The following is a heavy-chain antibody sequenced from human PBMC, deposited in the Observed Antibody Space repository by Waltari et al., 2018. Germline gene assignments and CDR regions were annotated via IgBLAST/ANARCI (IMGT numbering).Heavy chain of an antibody. CDR2: IYTSGST. J-gene: IGHJ6*03. CDR3: ARERQIVGAFPGYYYYYMDV. CDR1: GGSISSYY. D-gene: IGHD1-26*01. Sequence: QVQLQESGPGLVKPSETLSLTCTVSGGSISSYYWSWIRQPAGKGLEWIGRIYTSGSTNYNPSLKSRVTMSVDTSKNQFSLKLSSVTAADTAVYYCARERQIVGAFPGYYYYYMDVWGKGTTVTISS. V-gene: IGHV4-4*07.